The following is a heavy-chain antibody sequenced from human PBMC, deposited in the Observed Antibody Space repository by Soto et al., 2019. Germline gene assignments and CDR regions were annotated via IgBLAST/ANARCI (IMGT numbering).Heavy chain of an antibody. CDR2: ISAYNGNT. CDR1: GYTFTSYG. J-gene: IGHJ5*02. CDR3: ARDGSHYDILTGYPNWFDR. V-gene: IGHV1-18*04. D-gene: IGHD3-9*01. Sequence: ASVKVSCKASGYTFTSYGISWVRQAPGQGLEWMGWISAYNGNTNYAQKLQGRVTMTTDTSTSTAYMEPRSLRSDDTAVYYCARDGSHYDILTGYPNWFDRWGEGTLVIFSS.